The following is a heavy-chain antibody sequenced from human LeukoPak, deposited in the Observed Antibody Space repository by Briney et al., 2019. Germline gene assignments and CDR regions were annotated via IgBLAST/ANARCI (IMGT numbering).Heavy chain of an antibody. Sequence: AASVKVSCKASGYTFTSYYMHWVRQAPGQGLEWMGIINPSGGSTSYAQKFQGRVTKTRDTSTSTVYMELSSLRSEDTAVYYCARDFLPAAPFDYWGQGTLVTVSS. D-gene: IGHD2-2*01. CDR2: INPSGGST. CDR1: GYTFTSYY. CDR3: ARDFLPAAPFDY. V-gene: IGHV1-46*01. J-gene: IGHJ4*02.